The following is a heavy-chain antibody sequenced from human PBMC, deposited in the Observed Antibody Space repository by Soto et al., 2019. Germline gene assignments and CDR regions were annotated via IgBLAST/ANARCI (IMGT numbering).Heavy chain of an antibody. Sequence: PGGSLRLSCTASGFTFGGYAMSWVRQAPGKGLEWVGFIRSKAYGGTTEYAASVKGRFTISRDDSKSIAYLQMNSLKTEDTAVYYCTTYCTNGVCYPVPWGQGTLVTVSS. CDR1: GFTFGGYA. CDR2: IRSKAYGGTT. CDR3: TTYCTNGVCYPVP. V-gene: IGHV3-49*04. D-gene: IGHD2-8*01. J-gene: IGHJ5*02.